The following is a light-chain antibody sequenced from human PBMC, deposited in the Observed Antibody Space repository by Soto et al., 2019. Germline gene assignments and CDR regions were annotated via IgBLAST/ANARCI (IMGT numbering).Light chain of an antibody. CDR3: QQYCSSPLT. J-gene: IGKJ3*01. V-gene: IGKV3-20*01. CDR1: QSVSSSY. CDR2: DAS. Sequence: EIVLTQSPGTLSLSPGERATPSCSASQSVSSSYLAWYQQKPGQAPRLLIYDASSMATGIPDRFSGSGSGTDFTLTISRLEPEDFAVYYCQQYCSSPLTFGPGTKVDIK.